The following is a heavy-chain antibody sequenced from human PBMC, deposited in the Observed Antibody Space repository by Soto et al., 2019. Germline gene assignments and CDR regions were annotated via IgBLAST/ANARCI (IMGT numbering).Heavy chain of an antibody. D-gene: IGHD3-10*01. V-gene: IGHV1-18*01. CDR2: VSSYNGNT. J-gene: IGHJ4*02. Sequence: QVQLVQSGPEVTKPGASVTVSCKTSGYTFTDHGIDWVRQAPGQGLEWVGWVSSYNGNTNYAYNLKDRVIMTTDASTSTAYMELRGLRSDDTAVYYCAREVEGSYSPADFWGQGTPVTVSS. CDR3: AREVEGSYSPADF. CDR1: GYTFTDHG.